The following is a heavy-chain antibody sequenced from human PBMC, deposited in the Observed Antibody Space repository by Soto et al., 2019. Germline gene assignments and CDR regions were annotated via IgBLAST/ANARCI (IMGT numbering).Heavy chain of an antibody. D-gene: IGHD1-26*01. Sequence: QVQLVQSGAEVKKPGSSVKVSCKASGGTFSSYAISWVRQAPGQGLEWMGGIIPIFGTANYAQKFQGRVTITADESTSTAYMELGSLRSEDTAVYYCARGTVGAKRLTSGTPDYWGQGTLVTVSS. CDR2: IIPIFGTA. V-gene: IGHV1-69*01. CDR1: GGTFSSYA. CDR3: ARGTVGAKRLTSGTPDY. J-gene: IGHJ4*02.